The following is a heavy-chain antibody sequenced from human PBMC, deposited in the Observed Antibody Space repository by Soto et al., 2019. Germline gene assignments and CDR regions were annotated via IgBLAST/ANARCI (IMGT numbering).Heavy chain of an antibody. CDR1: GFTFSSYA. CDR2: ISYDESNK. V-gene: IGHV3-30-3*01. CDR3: ARDVGSFVPGGGY. Sequence: QVQLVESGGGVVQPGRSLRLSCAASGFTFSSYAMHWVRQAPGRGLEWVAVISYDESNKYYADSVKGRFTISKDDSKSKLYLQMNSLRAEDTAMYYCARDVGSFVPGGGYWGQGTLVTVSS. D-gene: IGHD6-13*01. J-gene: IGHJ4*02.